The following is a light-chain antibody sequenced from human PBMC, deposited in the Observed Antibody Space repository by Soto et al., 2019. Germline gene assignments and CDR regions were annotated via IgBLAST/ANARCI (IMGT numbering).Light chain of an antibody. CDR3: CSYAGGGTYV. J-gene: IGLJ1*01. Sequence: QSALTQPASVSGSPGQSITISCTGTSSDVGSYNLVSWYQQHPGKAPKLIIYEGIKRPSGVSNRFSGSKSGNTVSLTISGLQAEDEADYYCCSYAGGGTYVFGTGTKLTVL. CDR2: EGI. V-gene: IGLV2-23*01. CDR1: SSDVGSYNL.